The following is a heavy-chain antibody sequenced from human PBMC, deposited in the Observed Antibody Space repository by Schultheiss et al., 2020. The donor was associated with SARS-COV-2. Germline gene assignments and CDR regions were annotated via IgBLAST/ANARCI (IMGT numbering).Heavy chain of an antibody. D-gene: IGHD4-17*01. CDR2: IKSKTDGGTT. CDR1: GFSFSDYW. Sequence: GGSLRLSCAVSGFSFSDYWMHWVRQAPGKGLEWVGRIKSKTDGGTTDYAAPVKGRFTISRDNSKNTLYLQMNSLRDEDTAVYYCYGDWYYGMDVWGQGTTVTVSS. CDR3: YGDWYYGMDV. J-gene: IGHJ6*02. V-gene: IGHV3-15*01.